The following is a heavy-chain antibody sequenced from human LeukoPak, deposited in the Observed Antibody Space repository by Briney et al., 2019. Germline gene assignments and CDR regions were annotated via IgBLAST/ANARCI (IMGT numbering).Heavy chain of an antibody. Sequence: SETLSLTCTVSGGSVSSGSYYWSWIRQPAGKGLEWIGRIYTSGSTNYNPSLKSRVTMSVDTSKNQFSLKLSSVTAADTAVYYCARGTGVYYYYYMDVWGKGTTVTISS. CDR2: IYTSGST. J-gene: IGHJ6*03. CDR1: GGSVSSGSYY. D-gene: IGHD4-23*01. V-gene: IGHV4-61*02. CDR3: ARGTGVYYYYYMDV.